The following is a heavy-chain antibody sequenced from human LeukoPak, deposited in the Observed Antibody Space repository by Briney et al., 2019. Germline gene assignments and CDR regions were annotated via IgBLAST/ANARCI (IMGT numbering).Heavy chain of an antibody. D-gene: IGHD6-19*01. CDR1: GFSFSDYY. Sequence: PGGSLRLSCAASGFSFSDYYMSWIRQTPEKGLEWVSYISNSGSTTYYAASVMGRFTISRDNANNSLYLQKNSLRVEDTAVYYCAGGRGWYRNHMDVWGQGTTVTVSS. V-gene: IGHV3-11*01. CDR3: AGGRGWYRNHMDV. CDR2: ISNSGSTT. J-gene: IGHJ6*02.